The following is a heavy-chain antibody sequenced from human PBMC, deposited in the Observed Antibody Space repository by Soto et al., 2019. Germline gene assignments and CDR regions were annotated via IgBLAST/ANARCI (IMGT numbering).Heavy chain of an antibody. D-gene: IGHD6-19*01. J-gene: IGHJ6*02. CDR1: GFTFSNHW. CDR3: ARDVRGLAAVAGLYGMDV. Sequence: AGGSLRLSCAVSGFTFSNHWMHWVRQDPGKGLVWVSRINTDGSSIRYADSVKGRFTISRDNARNTLYLQMNSLRAEDTAVYYCARDVRGLAAVAGLYGMDVWGQGTTVTVSS. V-gene: IGHV3-74*01. CDR2: INTDGSSI.